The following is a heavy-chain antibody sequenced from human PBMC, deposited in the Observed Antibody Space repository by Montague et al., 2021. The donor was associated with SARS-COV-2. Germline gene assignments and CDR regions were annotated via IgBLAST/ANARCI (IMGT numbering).Heavy chain of an antibody. J-gene: IGHJ4*02. CDR3: ARAHSGSWAHLDN. V-gene: IGHV4-61*02. CDR1: GGSIRSGSYY. Sequence: TLSLTCTVSGGSIRSGSYYWSWIRQPAGKGLEWIGRIYTSGTTDYSFSLKSRVTISVDTSKNQFSLKLTSATAADTAVYYCARAHSGSWAHLDNWGQGSLVTVSS. CDR2: IYTSGTT. D-gene: IGHD5-12*01.